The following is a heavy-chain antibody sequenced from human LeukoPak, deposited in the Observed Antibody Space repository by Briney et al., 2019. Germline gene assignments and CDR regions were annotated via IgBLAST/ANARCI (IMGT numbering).Heavy chain of an antibody. CDR3: ARQSHYYDSSGSTGEFDY. J-gene: IGHJ4*02. D-gene: IGHD3-22*01. CDR1: GGSISSYY. Sequence: SETLSLTCTVSGGSISSYYWSWIRQPPGKGLEWIGYIYYSGSTNYNPSLKSRVTISVDTSKNQFSLKLSSVTAADTAVYYCARQSHYYDSSGSTGEFDYWGQGTLVTVSS. CDR2: IYYSGST. V-gene: IGHV4-59*08.